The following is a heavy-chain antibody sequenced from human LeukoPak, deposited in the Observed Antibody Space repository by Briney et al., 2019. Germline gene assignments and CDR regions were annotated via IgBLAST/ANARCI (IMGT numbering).Heavy chain of an antibody. CDR1: GFTFSSYW. Sequence: GGSLRLSCAASGFTFSSYWMSWVRQAPGKGLEWVANIKQDGSEKYYVDSVKGRFTISRDNAKNSLYLLMNSLTAEDTAVYYCARDFSFSNYYGSGSYSKLDYWGQGTLVTVSS. V-gene: IGHV3-7*01. CDR3: ARDFSFSNYYGSGSYSKLDY. J-gene: IGHJ4*02. D-gene: IGHD3-10*01. CDR2: IKQDGSEK.